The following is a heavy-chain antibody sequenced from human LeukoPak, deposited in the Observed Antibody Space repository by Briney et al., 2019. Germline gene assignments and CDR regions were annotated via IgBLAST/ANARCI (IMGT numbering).Heavy chain of an antibody. CDR3: ARLRGQWLVLDY. J-gene: IGHJ4*02. Sequence: SETLSLTCSVSGSSINGYYWSWFRQPSGKGLEWIAYIYYTGSTNYNPSLKSRVTISVDTTKNQFSLNLSSVTAADTAVYYCARLRGQWLVLDYWGQGTLVTVSS. CDR1: GSSINGYY. D-gene: IGHD6-19*01. V-gene: IGHV4-59*01. CDR2: IYYTGST.